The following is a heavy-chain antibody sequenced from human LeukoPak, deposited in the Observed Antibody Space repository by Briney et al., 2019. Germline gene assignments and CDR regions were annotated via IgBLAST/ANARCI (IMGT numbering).Heavy chain of an antibody. CDR1: GFTFSNAW. J-gene: IGHJ4*02. D-gene: IGHD2-21*02. CDR2: IKSKTDGGTT. CDR3: TTDPGSYCGGDCPPIDY. V-gene: IGHV3-15*01. Sequence: PGGSLRLSCAASGFTFSNAWMGWVRQAPGKGLEWVGSIKSKTDGGTTDYAAPVKGRFTISRDDSKNTLYLQMNSLKTEDTAVYYCTTDPGSYCGGDCPPIDYWGQGTLVTVSS.